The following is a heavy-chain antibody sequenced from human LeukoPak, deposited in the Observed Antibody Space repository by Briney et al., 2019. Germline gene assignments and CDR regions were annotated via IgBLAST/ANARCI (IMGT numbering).Heavy chain of an antibody. Sequence: GGSLRLSCAASGFTFTSYAMSWVRQAPGKGLEWVSTISGSGGSTYYADSVKGRFTISRDNSKNTLYLQMNSLTAEDTAIYYCAKSRDGYNFRLDFWGQGTLVTVSS. CDR1: GFTFTSYA. CDR3: AKSRDGYNFRLDF. V-gene: IGHV3-23*01. CDR2: ISGSGGST. D-gene: IGHD5-24*01. J-gene: IGHJ4*02.